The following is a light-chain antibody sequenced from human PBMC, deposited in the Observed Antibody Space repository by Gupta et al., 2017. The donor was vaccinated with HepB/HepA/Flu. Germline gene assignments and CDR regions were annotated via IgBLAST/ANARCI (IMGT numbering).Light chain of an antibody. Sequence: DVVMTQSPLSLPVTLGQPASISCRSSQSLVYSDGNTYLNWFQQRPGQSPRRLIYKVSNWDSGVQDRFSGSGSGNDLTLKIGRGEAEEVGVYYCRQGTHCRSITFGQGTRLEIK. V-gene: IGKV2D-30*01. CDR2: KVS. CDR1: QSLVYSDGNTY. CDR3: RQGTHCRSIT. J-gene: IGKJ5*01.